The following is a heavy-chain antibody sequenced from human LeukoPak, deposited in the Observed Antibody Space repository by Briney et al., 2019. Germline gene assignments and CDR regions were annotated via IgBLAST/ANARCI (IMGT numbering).Heavy chain of an antibody. CDR2: ISYDGSNK. D-gene: IGHD5-12*01. V-gene: IGHV3-30*04. J-gene: IGHJ4*02. Sequence: PGGSLRLSCAASGFTFSSYAMHWVRQAPGKGLEWVAVISYDGSNKYYADFVKGRFTISRDNSKNTLYLQMNSLRAEDTAVYYCARADIVATIPFDYWGQGTLVTVSS. CDR3: ARADIVATIPFDY. CDR1: GFTFSSYA.